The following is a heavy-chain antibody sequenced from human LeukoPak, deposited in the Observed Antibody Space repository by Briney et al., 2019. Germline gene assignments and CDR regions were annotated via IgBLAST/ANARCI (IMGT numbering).Heavy chain of an antibody. J-gene: IGHJ4*02. CDR1: GGSISSGGYS. V-gene: IGHV4-30-2*01. CDR3: ARGRARDDYFDY. Sequence: SETLSLTCIVSGGSISSGGYSWSWIRQPPGKGLEWIGYIYHSGSTYYNPSLKSRVTISVDRSKNQFSLKLSSVTAADTAVYYCARGRARDDYFDYWGQGTLVTASS. CDR2: IYHSGST.